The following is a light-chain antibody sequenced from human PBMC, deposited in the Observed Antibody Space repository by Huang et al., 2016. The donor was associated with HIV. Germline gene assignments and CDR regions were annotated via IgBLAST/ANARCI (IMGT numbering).Light chain of an antibody. V-gene: IGKV3-15*01. CDR2: DAS. J-gene: IGKJ4*01. CDR3: QQYNNWPRT. Sequence: EIVMTLSPATLSVSPGDTATLSCRASQIISSNLAWYQQKPGQAPRLLIYDASTRATGGPARFSGSGSGTEFTPTISSLQSEDFAVYYCQQYNNWPRTFGGGTKVEIK. CDR1: QIISSN.